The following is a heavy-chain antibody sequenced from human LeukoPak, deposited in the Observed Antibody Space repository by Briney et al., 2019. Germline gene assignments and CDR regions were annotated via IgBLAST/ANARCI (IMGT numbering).Heavy chain of an antibody. CDR1: GFTFSSYW. J-gene: IGHJ3*02. CDR3: ARYGNGAWLGHYAFDM. CDR2: MKQDGSEK. D-gene: IGHD6-19*01. V-gene: IGHV3-7*01. Sequence: GGSLRLSCAASGFTFSSYWMSWVRQAPGKGLEWVANMKQDGSEKYYVDSVKGRFTISRDNAKNSLYLQMNSLKAEDTAVYYCARYGNGAWLGHYAFDMWGQGTMVTVSS.